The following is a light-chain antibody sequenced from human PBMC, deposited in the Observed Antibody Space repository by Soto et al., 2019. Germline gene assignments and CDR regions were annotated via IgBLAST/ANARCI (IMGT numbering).Light chain of an antibody. J-gene: IGKJ5*01. CDR3: QQYNDRPPIT. CDR2: GSF. CDR1: QRVDNN. Sequence: EIVMTQSPVTLSASPGESATLSCRARQRVDNNVACYQQKPGQAPRLLIVGSFARATGIPARFSGSGSGSEFTLTISGLQSDDLAVDYCQQYNDRPPITFGQGTRLEIK. V-gene: IGKV3-15*01.